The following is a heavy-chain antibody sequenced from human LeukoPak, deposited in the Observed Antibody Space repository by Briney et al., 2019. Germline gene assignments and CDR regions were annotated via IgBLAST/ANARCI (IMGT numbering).Heavy chain of an antibody. CDR1: GYTFTSYY. CDR2: INPSGGST. D-gene: IGHD3-22*01. Sequence: GASVTVSCKASGYTFTSYYMHWVRQAPGQGLEWMGIINPSGGSTSYAQKFQGRVTMTRDTSTSTVYMELSSLRSEDTAVYYCAREWYDSSGYASHFDYWGQGTLVTVSS. CDR3: AREWYDSSGYASHFDY. V-gene: IGHV1-46*01. J-gene: IGHJ4*02.